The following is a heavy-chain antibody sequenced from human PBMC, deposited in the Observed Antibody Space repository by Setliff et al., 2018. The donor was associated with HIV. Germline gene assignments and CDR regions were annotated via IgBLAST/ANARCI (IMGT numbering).Heavy chain of an antibody. V-gene: IGHV3-7*03. CDR3: ARDPGGIFDALDV. J-gene: IGHJ3*01. Sequence: PGGSLRLSCAASGFTFTNYWMAWIRQAPGRGLEWAAIISNDGGREYYVDSVKGRFTISRDNAKSSLYLQMTSLRAEDTAVYYCARDPGGIFDALDVWGQGTMVTVSS. D-gene: IGHD3-3*01. CDR1: GFTFTNYW. CDR2: ISNDGGRE.